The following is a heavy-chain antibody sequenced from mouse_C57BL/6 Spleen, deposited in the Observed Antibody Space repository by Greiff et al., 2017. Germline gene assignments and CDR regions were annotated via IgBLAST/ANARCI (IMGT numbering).Heavy chain of an antibody. CDR2: IRLKSDNYAT. CDR3: TGGYGSSSGYFDV. CDR1: GFTFSNYW. V-gene: IGHV6-3*01. Sequence: EVKLVESGGGLVQPGGSMKLSCVASGFTFSNYWMNWVRQSPEKGLEWVAQIRLKSDNYATHYAESVKGRFTISRDDSKSSVYLQMNNLRAEDTGIYYCTGGYGSSSGYFDVWGTGTTVTVSS. J-gene: IGHJ1*03. D-gene: IGHD1-1*01.